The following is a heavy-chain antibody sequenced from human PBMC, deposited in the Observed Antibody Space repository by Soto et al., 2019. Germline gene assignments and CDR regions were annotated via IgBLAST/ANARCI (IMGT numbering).Heavy chain of an antibody. CDR3: ARDRGSSSWYAYYYYGMDV. CDR2: IWYDGSNK. V-gene: IGHV3-33*01. D-gene: IGHD6-13*01. J-gene: IGHJ6*02. Sequence: QVQLVESGGGVVQPGRSLRLSCAASGFTFSSYGMHWVRQAPGKGLEWVAVIWYDGSNKYYADSVKGRFTISRDNSKNTLYLQMNSLRAEDTAVYYCARDRGSSSWYAYYYYGMDVWGQGTTVTVSS. CDR1: GFTFSSYG.